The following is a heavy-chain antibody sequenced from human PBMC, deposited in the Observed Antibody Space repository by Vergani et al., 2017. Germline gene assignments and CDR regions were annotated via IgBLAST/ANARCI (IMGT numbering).Heavy chain of an antibody. D-gene: IGHD3-22*01. CDR1: GGTFSSYA. V-gene: IGHV1-69*13. J-gene: IGHJ4*02. CDR2: IIPIFGTV. Sequence: QVQLVQSGAEVKKPGSSVKVSCKASGGTFSSYAISWVRQAPGQGLEWMGRIIPIFGTVNYAQKFQGRVTITADESTSTAYMELSSLRSEDTAVYYCARYYYDSSGYPVSEFDYWGQGTLVTVSS. CDR3: ARYYYDSSGYPVSEFDY.